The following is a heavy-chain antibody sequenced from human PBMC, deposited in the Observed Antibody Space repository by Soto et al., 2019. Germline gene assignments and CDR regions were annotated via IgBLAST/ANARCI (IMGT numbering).Heavy chain of an antibody. CDR3: ARRRYYGSGSLDY. CDR2: INHSGST. Sequence: QVQLQQWGAGLSKPSETLSLTCAVYGGSFSGYYWSWIRQPPGKGLEWIGEINHSGSTNYNPSLKSRVTISVDTSKNQFSLKLSSVTAADTAVYYCARRRYYGSGSLDYWGQGTLVTVSS. CDR1: GGSFSGYY. D-gene: IGHD3-10*01. V-gene: IGHV4-34*01. J-gene: IGHJ4*02.